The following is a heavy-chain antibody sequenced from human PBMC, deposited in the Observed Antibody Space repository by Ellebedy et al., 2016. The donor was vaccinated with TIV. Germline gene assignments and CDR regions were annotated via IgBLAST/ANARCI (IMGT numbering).Heavy chain of an antibody. CDR3: AKDGYCSGGNCYSWIDS. Sequence: GESLKISXAASGFTFSDYVMHWVRQAPGRGLEWVSLISWDGGATYYADSVKGRFTISRDNSKNSLYLQMNSLRTEDTALYYCAKDGYCSGGNCYSWIDSWGQGTLVTVSS. CDR2: ISWDGGAT. J-gene: IGHJ4*02. D-gene: IGHD2-15*01. V-gene: IGHV3-43*01. CDR1: GFTFSDYV.